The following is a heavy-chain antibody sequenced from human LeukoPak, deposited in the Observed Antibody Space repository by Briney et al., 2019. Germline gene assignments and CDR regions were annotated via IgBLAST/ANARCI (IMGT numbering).Heavy chain of an antibody. V-gene: IGHV4-59*01. Sequence: SETLSLTCTVSGGSISTYYWTWIRQPPGKGLEWIGYVSYSGGTNYNPSLKSRVTISVDMSKNQFSLRLNSVTAADTAVYYCARSQNYYGSGDYWGQGTLVTVSS. CDR2: VSYSGGT. J-gene: IGHJ4*02. CDR1: GGSISTYY. CDR3: ARSQNYYGSGDY. D-gene: IGHD3-10*01.